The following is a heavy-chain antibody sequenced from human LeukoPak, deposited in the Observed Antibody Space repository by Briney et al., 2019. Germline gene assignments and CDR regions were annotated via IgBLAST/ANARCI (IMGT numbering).Heavy chain of an antibody. CDR3: SEGLSNYYDMDV. V-gene: IGHV4-59*12. CDR2: IYYSGST. CDR1: GGSISSYY. J-gene: IGHJ6*02. Sequence: PSETLSLTCTVSGGSISSYYWSWIRQPPGKGLEWIGYIYYSGSTNYNPSLKSRVTISVDTSKNQFSLKLNSVTAADTAVYYCSEGLSNYYDMDVWGQGTTVTVSS.